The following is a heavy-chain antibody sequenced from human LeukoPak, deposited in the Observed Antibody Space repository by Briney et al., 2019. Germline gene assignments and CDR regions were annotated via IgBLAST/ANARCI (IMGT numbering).Heavy chain of an antibody. D-gene: IGHD5-12*01. V-gene: IGHV1-18*04. CDR3: ARTYSGYDS. CDR2: VSTYNGNT. J-gene: IGHJ4*02. CDR1: GYSFTSYG. Sequence: GASVKVSCTASGYSFTSYGISWVRQAPGQGLEWMGWVSTYNGNTNYAQKLQGRVTMTTDTSTSTAYMELRSLKSDDTAVYYCARTYSGYDSWGQGTLVTVSS.